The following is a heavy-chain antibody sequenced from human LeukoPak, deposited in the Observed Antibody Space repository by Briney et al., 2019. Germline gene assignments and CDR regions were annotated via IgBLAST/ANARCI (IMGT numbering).Heavy chain of an antibody. D-gene: IGHD3-10*01. CDR3: ARTGDGSGSFYPNWFDP. J-gene: IGHJ5*02. CDR2: INSSSSYI. CDR1: GFTFSSYS. V-gene: IGHV3-21*01. Sequence: GGSLRLSCAASGFTFSSYSMNWVRQAPGKGLEWVSSINSSSSYIYYADSVKGRFTISRDNAKNSLYLQMNSLRAEDTAVYYCARTGDGSGSFYPNWFDPWGQGTLVTVSS.